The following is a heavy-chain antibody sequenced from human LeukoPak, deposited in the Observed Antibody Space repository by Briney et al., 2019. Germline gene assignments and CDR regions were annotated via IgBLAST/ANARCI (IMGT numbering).Heavy chain of an antibody. V-gene: IGHV4-59*08. CDR3: AGQGSSTRYCFDY. J-gene: IGHJ4*02. CDR2: IYYSGST. CDR1: GGSISSYY. Sequence: PSETLSLTCTVSGGSISSYYWSWIRQPPGKGLEWIGYIYYSGSTNYNPSLKSRVTISVTTSKKQFSLKLSSMAAADTAGYYCAGQGSSTRYCFDYWGQGTLVTVSS. D-gene: IGHD6-13*01.